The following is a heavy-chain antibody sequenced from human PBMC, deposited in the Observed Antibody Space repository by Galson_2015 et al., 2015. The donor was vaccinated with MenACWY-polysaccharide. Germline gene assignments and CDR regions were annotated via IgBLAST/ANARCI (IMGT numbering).Heavy chain of an antibody. J-gene: IGHJ4*02. CDR1: GFSFTTFG. D-gene: IGHD6-19*01. Sequence: SVKVSCTASGFSFTTFGISWVRQAPGRGLEWVGGIWADSGNSHYAQDVKGRFTMTTETSTRTAYMELSSLTADDTAVYYCARDLRNVRVAGNFFDFWGQGTPVTVSS. V-gene: IGHV1-18*01. CDR3: ARDLRNVRVAGNFFDF. CDR2: IWADSGNS.